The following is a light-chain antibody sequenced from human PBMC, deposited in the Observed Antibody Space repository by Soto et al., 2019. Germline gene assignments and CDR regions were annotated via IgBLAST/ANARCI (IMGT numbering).Light chain of an antibody. CDR2: GAS. CDR3: QQYGTSEII. V-gene: IGKV3-15*01. Sequence: EIVMTQSPVTLSVSPGERATLSCRASQTVTTDLAWYQQKPGQAPRLVIHGASTRATDFPARFSGSGSGTEFTLTISRLETEDFAVVYRQQYGTSEIIFGQGTRPEMK. J-gene: IGKJ5*01. CDR1: QTVTTD.